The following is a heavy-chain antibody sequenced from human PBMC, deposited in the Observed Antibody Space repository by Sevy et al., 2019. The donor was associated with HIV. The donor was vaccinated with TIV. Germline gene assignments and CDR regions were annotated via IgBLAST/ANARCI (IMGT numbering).Heavy chain of an antibody. CDR2: IIPIFGTA. CDR3: ARFHPEGSSGYYGGAFDI. J-gene: IGHJ3*02. D-gene: IGHD3-22*01. CDR1: GGTFSSYA. Sequence: ASVKVSCKASGGTFSSYAISWVRQAPGQGLEWMGGIIPIFGTANYAQKFQGRVTITADESTSTAYMELCSLRSEETAVYYCARFHPEGSSGYYGGAFDIWGQGTMVTVSS. V-gene: IGHV1-69*13.